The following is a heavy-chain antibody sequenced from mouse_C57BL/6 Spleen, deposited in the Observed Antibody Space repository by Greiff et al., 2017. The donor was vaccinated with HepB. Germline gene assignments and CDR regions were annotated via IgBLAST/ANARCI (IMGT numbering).Heavy chain of an antibody. CDR3: ARHGSSFYTLYYFDY. J-gene: IGHJ2*01. V-gene: IGHV1-85*01. Sequence: QVQLKESGPELVKPGASVKLSCKASGYTFTSYDINWVKQRPGQGLEWIGWIYPRDGSTKYNEKFKCKATLTVDTSSSTAYMELHSLTSEDSAVYFCARHGSSFYTLYYFDYWGQGTTLTVSS. CDR1: GYTFTSYD. D-gene: IGHD1-1*01. CDR2: IYPRDGST.